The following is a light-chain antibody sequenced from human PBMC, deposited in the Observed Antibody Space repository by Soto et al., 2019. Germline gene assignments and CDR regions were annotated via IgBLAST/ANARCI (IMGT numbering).Light chain of an antibody. CDR1: SSDIGGSNY. V-gene: IGLV2-14*01. Sequence: QSALTQPASVSGSPGQSITISCTGTSSDIGGSNYVSWYQQHPGKAPKLMIYDVSYRPSGLSDRFSGSKSGNTASLTISGVQAEDWGDYQCRSFCNTHIPVFGGGTKLTVL. CDR2: DVS. J-gene: IGLJ2*01. CDR3: RSFCNTHIPV.